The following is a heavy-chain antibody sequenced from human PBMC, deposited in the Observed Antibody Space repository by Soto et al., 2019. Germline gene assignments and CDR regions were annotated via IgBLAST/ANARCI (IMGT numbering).Heavy chain of an antibody. CDR3: ARPEMATMMYYYYGMDV. CDR2: IIPIFGTA. D-gene: IGHD5-12*01. CDR1: GGTFSSYA. Sequence: SVKVSCKASGGTFSSYAISWVRQAPGQGLEWMGGIIPIFGTANYAQKFQGRVTITADESTSTAYMELSSLRSEDTAVYYCARPEMATMMYYYYGMDVWGQGTTVPVSS. J-gene: IGHJ6*02. V-gene: IGHV1-69*13.